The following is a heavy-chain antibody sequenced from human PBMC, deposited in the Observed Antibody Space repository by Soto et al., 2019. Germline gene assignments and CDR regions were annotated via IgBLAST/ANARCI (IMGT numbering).Heavy chain of an antibody. V-gene: IGHV1-2*04. CDR1: GYTFTGYY. CDR3: ARDRNGYDFWSGSPYYYMDV. CDR2: INPNSGGT. Sequence: ASVKVSCKASGYTFTGYYMHWVRQAPGQGLEWMGWINPNSGGTNYAQKFQGWVTMTRDTSISTAYMELSRLRSDGTAVYYCARDRNGYDFWSGSPYYYMDVWGKGTTVTVSS. D-gene: IGHD3-3*01. J-gene: IGHJ6*03.